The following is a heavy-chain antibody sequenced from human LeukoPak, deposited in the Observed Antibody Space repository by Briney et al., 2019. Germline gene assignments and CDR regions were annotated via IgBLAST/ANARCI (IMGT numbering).Heavy chain of an antibody. V-gene: IGHV3-21*01. CDR2: ISSSSSYI. Sequence: GGSLRLSCAAPGFTFSSYSMNWVRQAPGKGLEWVSSISSSSSYIYYADSVKGRFTISRDNAKNSLYLQMNSLRAEDTAVYYCARERNYDILTGTFDYWGQGTLVTFSS. CDR3: ARERNYDILTGTFDY. J-gene: IGHJ4*02. CDR1: GFTFSSYS. D-gene: IGHD3-9*01.